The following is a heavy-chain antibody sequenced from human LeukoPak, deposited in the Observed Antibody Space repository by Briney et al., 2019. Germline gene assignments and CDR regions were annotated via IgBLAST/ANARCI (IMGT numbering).Heavy chain of an antibody. CDR3: ARDKDMVRGVFYYYYGMDV. V-gene: IGHV3-48*03. Sequence: GGSLRPSCAASGFTFSSYEMNWVRQAPGKGLEWVSYISSSGSTIYYADSVKGRFTISRDNAKNSLYLQMNSLRAEDTAIYYCARDKDMVRGVFYYYYGMDVWGQGTTVAVSS. D-gene: IGHD3-10*01. CDR2: ISSSGSTI. CDR1: GFTFSSYE. J-gene: IGHJ6*02.